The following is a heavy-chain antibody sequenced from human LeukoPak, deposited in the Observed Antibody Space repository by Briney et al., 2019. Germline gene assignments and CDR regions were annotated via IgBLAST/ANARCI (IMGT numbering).Heavy chain of an antibody. Sequence: SQTLSLTCTVSGGSISSGGYYWSWIRQHPGKGLEWIGYIYYSGSTYYNPSLKSRVTISVDTSKNQFSLKLSSVTAADTVVYYCARERTGYCSGGSCYLVLPRPYYFDYWGQGTLVTVSS. J-gene: IGHJ4*02. CDR1: GGSISSGGYY. CDR3: ARERTGYCSGGSCYLVLPRPYYFDY. CDR2: IYYSGST. D-gene: IGHD2-15*01. V-gene: IGHV4-31*03.